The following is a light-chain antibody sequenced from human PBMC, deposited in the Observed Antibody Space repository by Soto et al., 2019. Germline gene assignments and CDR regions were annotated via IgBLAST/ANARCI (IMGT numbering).Light chain of an antibody. CDR3: QQRSNWPRT. J-gene: IGKJ2*01. CDR2: DAS. V-gene: IGKV3-11*01. Sequence: EIVLTQSPATLSLSPGERATLSCRASQSVRNYLAWYQQKPGQAPRLLIYDASNRATGIPVRFSGSGSGTDFTLTISSLEPEDFAVYYCQQRSNWPRTFGQGTKIEIK. CDR1: QSVRNY.